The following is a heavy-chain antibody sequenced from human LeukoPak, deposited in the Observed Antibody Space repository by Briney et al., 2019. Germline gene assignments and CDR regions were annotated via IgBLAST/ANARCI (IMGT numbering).Heavy chain of an antibody. CDR1: GFTFSSYA. Sequence: PGGSLRLSCAASGFTFSSYAMSWVRQAPGKGLEWVSAISGSGGSTYYADSVKGRFTISRDNSKNTLYLQMNSLRAEDTAVYYCAKDNSCSSTSCYVYYFDYWGQGTLVTVSS. J-gene: IGHJ4*02. V-gene: IGHV3-23*01. D-gene: IGHD2-2*01. CDR2: ISGSGGST. CDR3: AKDNSCSSTSCYVYYFDY.